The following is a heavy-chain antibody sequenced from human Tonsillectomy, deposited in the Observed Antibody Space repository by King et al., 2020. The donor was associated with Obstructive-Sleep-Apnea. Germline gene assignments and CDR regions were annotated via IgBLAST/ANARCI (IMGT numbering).Heavy chain of an antibody. J-gene: IGHJ5*02. V-gene: IGHV4-59*01. CDR3: ASGRGGGEDWFDP. CDR1: GGSISSYY. CDR2: IDYSGST. Sequence: QLQESGPGLVKPSETLSLTGTVSGGSISSYYWSGMRHPPGRGLEVIGYIDYSGSTNYNPSLKRRVTISVDTSKNQFSLRLSSVTAADTAVYYCASGRGGGEDWFDPWGQGTLVTVSS. D-gene: IGHD1-26*01.